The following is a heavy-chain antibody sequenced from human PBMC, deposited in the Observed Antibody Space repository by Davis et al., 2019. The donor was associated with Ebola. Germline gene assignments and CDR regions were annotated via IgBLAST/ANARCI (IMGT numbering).Heavy chain of an antibody. CDR1: GFTFSSYW. D-gene: IGHD3-3*01. V-gene: IGHV3-7*01. CDR3: VRCRYDFWSGYPYYFDY. Sequence: GESLKISCAASGFTFSSYWMSWVRQAPGKGLEWVANIKQDGSEKYYVDSVKGRFTISRDNAKNSLYLQMNSLRAEDTAVYYCVRCRYDFWSGYPYYFDYWGQGTLVTVSS. J-gene: IGHJ4*02. CDR2: IKQDGSEK.